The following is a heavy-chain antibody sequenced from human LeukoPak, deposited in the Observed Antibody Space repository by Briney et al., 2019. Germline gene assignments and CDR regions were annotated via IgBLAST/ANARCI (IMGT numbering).Heavy chain of an antibody. CDR1: GYTFINHY. CDR3: AKDLVIGISRGFSSYMDD. D-gene: IGHD2/OR15-2a*01. V-gene: IGHV1-2*02. J-gene: IGHJ6*03. Sequence: ASVQVSCKASGYTFINHYFNWVRQAPGQGLEWMGWINCYNGTTRYAQKFQGRVALTTDTSINTAYMELRSLISDDTAVYYCAKDLVIGISRGFSSYMDDWGKGNPVTVS. CDR2: INCYNGTT.